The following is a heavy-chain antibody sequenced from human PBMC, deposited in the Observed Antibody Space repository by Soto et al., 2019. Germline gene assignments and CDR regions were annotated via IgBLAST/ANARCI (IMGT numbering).Heavy chain of an antibody. D-gene: IGHD6-19*01. CDR2: IYYSGST. V-gene: IGHV4-59*01. Sequence: SETLSLTCTVSGGSIISYYWSWIRQPPGKGLEWIGYIYYSGSTNYNPSLKSRVTISVDTSKNQFSLKLSSVTAADTAVYYCARDPGPPGWEDYWYFDLWGRGTLVTVSS. CDR3: ARDPGPPGWEDYWYFDL. J-gene: IGHJ2*01. CDR1: GGSIISYY.